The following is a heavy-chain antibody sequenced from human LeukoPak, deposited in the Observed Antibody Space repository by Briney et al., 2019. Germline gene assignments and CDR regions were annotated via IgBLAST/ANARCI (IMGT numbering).Heavy chain of an antibody. V-gene: IGHV1-8*03. CDR2: MNPNSGNT. Sequence: ASVKVSCKASGYTFTSYDINWVRQATGQGLEWMGWMNPNSGNTGYAQKFQGRVTITRNTSISTAYMELSSLRSEDTAVYYCARGHREKYFWSGYYKNYWFDPWGQGTLVTASS. CDR3: ARGHREKYFWSGYYKNYWFDP. CDR1: GYTFTSYD. J-gene: IGHJ5*02. D-gene: IGHD3-3*01.